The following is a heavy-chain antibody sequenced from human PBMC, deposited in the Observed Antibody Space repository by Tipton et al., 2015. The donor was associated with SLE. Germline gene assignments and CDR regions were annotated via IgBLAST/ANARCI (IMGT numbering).Heavy chain of an antibody. CDR3: ARGPLTYCTSASCLFAYYFDS. Sequence: TLSLTCTVSGTSVSISTYYCGWTRQPPGKGLEWIGTVYYSGSTYYNPSLKSRVTISVDTSKNHFSLKLSSVTAADTAVYYCARGPLTYCTSASCLFAYYFDSWDQGTLVTVSS. CDR1: GTSVSISTYY. D-gene: IGHD2-2*01. CDR2: VYYSGST. V-gene: IGHV4-39*02. J-gene: IGHJ4*02.